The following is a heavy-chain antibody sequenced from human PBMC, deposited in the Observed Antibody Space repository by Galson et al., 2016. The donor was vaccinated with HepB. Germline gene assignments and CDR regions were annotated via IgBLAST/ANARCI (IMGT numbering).Heavy chain of an antibody. CDR1: GGTFSSYA. CDR2: IIPIFGAT. Sequence: SVKVSCKASGGTFSSYAFSWVRQAPGHGLEWMGGIIPIFGATSYAQRFQGRVTITANESTSTVYVELNSLRSDDTALYYCAREDNGGWYLDYWGRGTLVTVSS. V-gene: IGHV1-69*13. CDR3: AREDNGGWYLDY. J-gene: IGHJ4*02. D-gene: IGHD6-19*01.